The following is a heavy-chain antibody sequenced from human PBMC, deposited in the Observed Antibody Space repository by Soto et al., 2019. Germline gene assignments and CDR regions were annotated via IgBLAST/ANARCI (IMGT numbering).Heavy chain of an antibody. J-gene: IGHJ4*02. CDR2: ISGSGSII. D-gene: IGHD3-10*01. CDR1: GFTFSDHY. V-gene: IGHV3-11*01. Sequence: PGGSLRLSCAACGFTFSDHYMTWIRQAPGKGLEWVSYISGSGSIIYYADSVKGRFTVSRNNAKNSLYLQMNSLRDEDTAVYYCASDPYYYASGYWGQGTLVTVSS. CDR3: ASDPYYYASGY.